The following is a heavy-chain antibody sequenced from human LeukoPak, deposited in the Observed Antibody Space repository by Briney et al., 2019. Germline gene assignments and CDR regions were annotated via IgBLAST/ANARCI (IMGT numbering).Heavy chain of an antibody. CDR3: ASPPAAMDYYGMDV. D-gene: IGHD2-2*01. Sequence: ASVKVSCKASGYTFTSYGISWVRQAPGQGLEWMGWTSAYNGNTNYAQKLQGRVTMTTDTSTSTAYMELRSLRSDDTAVYYCASPPAAMDYYGMDVWGQGTTVTVSS. V-gene: IGHV1-18*01. CDR1: GYTFTSYG. J-gene: IGHJ6*02. CDR2: TSAYNGNT.